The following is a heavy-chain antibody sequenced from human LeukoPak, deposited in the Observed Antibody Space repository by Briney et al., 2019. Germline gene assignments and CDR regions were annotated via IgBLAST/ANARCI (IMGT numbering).Heavy chain of an antibody. V-gene: IGHV1-2*02. CDR3: ARDEDTAMVPRDY. J-gene: IGHJ4*02. D-gene: IGHD5-18*01. Sequence: GASVKVSCKASGYTFTGYYMHWVRQAPGQGLEWMGWINPNSGGTNYAQKFQGRVTMTRDTSISTAYMELSRLRSDDTAVYYCARDEDTAMVPRDYWGQGTLVTVSS. CDR2: INPNSGGT. CDR1: GYTFTGYY.